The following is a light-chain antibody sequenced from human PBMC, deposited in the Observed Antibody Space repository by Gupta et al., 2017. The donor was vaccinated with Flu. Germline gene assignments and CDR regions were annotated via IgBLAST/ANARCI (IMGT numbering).Light chain of an antibody. CDR1: SPNRGSNP. J-gene: IGLJ3*02. CDR2: ANN. V-gene: IGLV1-44*01. Sequence: QSALTQPPSASGTPGQRVTISCSGNSPNRGSNPVIWHQQLPGTAHNLLIYANNARPSGVPDRFSGSKSGTSASLPIRGLQAEDEADYYWEAWEDSLTGWVFGGGTKVTVL. CDR3: EAWEDSLTGWV.